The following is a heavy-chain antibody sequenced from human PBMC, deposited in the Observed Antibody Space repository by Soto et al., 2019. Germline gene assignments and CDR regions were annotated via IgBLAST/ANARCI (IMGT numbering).Heavy chain of an antibody. Sequence: ASVKVSCKAAGYTFSSFDIIWVRQATGQGLEWMGWMGPKSGHTTNAEKFQGRVTMAANTSISTAYMELSRLTSDDTALYYCARGSYYDFLSVSSVSSSNADSWGQGTQVTVSS. CDR1: GYTFSSFD. D-gene: IGHD3-3*01. CDR3: ARGSYYDFLSVSSVSSSNADS. CDR2: MGPKSGHT. J-gene: IGHJ4*02. V-gene: IGHV1-8*01.